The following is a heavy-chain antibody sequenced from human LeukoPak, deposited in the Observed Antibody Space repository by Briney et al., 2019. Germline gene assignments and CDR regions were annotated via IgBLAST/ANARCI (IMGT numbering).Heavy chain of an antibody. D-gene: IGHD4-17*01. CDR3: ARGSTVTTPFDY. J-gene: IGHJ4*02. V-gene: IGHV3-33*01. CDR1: GFTFSSYG. Sequence: GGSLRLSRAASGFTFSSYGMHWVRQAPGKGLEWVAVIWYDGSNKYYADSVKGRFTISRDNSKNTLYLQMNSLRAEGTAVYYCARGSTVTTPFDYWGQGTLVTVSS. CDR2: IWYDGSNK.